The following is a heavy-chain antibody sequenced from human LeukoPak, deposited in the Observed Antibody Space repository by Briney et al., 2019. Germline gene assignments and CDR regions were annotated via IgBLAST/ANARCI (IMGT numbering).Heavy chain of an antibody. V-gene: IGHV1-2*02. D-gene: IGHD5-18*01. CDR1: GYTFTGYY. Sequence: GASVKVSCKASGYTFTGYYMHWVRQAPGQGLEWMGWINPNSGGTNYAQKFQGRVTMTRDTSISTAYMELSRLRSDDTAVYYCARELLGVWLDRRFDYWGQGTLVTVSS. CDR3: ARELLGVWLDRRFDY. CDR2: INPNSGGT. J-gene: IGHJ4*02.